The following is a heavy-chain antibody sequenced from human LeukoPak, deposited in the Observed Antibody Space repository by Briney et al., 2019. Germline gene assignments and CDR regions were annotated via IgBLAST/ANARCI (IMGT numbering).Heavy chain of an antibody. J-gene: IGHJ4*02. CDR2: ISSSSSYI. CDR3: ARGGRDGYNYDY. Sequence: SGGSLRLSCAASGFTFSSYSMTWVRQAPGKGLEWVSSISSSSSYIYYADSVKGRFTISRDNAKNSLYLQMNSLRAEDTAVYYCARGGRDGYNYDYWGQGTLVTVSS. V-gene: IGHV3-21*01. D-gene: IGHD5-24*01. CDR1: GFTFSSYS.